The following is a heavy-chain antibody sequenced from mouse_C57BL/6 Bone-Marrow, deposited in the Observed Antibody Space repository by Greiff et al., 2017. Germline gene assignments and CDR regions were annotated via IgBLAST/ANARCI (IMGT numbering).Heavy chain of an antibody. CDR1: GYTFTSYW. D-gene: IGHD2-1*01. V-gene: IGHV1-64*01. CDR3: ARWGYYYPSTEDYYAMDY. Sequence: QVQLKQPGAELVKPGASVKLSCKASGYTFTSYWMHWVKQRPGQGLEWIGMIHPNSGSTNYNEKFKSKATLTVDKSSSTAYMQLSSLTSEDSAVYYCARWGYYYPSTEDYYAMDYWGQGTSVTVSS. J-gene: IGHJ4*01. CDR2: IHPNSGST.